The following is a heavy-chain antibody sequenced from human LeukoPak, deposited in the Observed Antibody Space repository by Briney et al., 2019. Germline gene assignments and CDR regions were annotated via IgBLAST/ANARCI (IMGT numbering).Heavy chain of an antibody. D-gene: IGHD1-26*01. CDR2: IHTSGST. V-gene: IGHV4-4*09. CDR3: ARGEVGATTLLEGVLDY. Sequence: SETLSLTCTVSGGSISSYYWSWIRQPPGRGLEWIGYIHTSGSTNYNPSLKGRVTISVDTSKNQFSLKLSSVTAADTAVYYCARGEVGATTLLEGVLDYWGQGTLVTVSS. CDR1: GGSISSYY. J-gene: IGHJ4*02.